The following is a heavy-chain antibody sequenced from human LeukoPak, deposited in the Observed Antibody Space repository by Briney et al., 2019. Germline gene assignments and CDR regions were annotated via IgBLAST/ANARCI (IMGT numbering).Heavy chain of an antibody. CDR2: IYYSGST. CDR1: GGSISSSSYY. V-gene: IGHV4-39*01. J-gene: IGHJ4*02. D-gene: IGHD2-21*01. Sequence: SETLSLTCTVSGGSISSSSYYWGWIRQPPGKGLEWIGSIYYSGSTYYNPSLKSRVTISVDTSKNQFSLKLGSVTAADTAVYYCATYYRASSFDYWGQGTLVTVSS. CDR3: ATYYRASSFDY.